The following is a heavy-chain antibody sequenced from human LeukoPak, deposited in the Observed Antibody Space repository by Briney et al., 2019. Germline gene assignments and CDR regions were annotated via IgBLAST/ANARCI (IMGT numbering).Heavy chain of an antibody. J-gene: IGHJ6*02. V-gene: IGHV4-34*01. CDR1: GGSFSGYY. Sequence: PSETLSLTCAVYGGSFSGYYWSWIRQPPGKGLEWIGEINHSGSTNYNPSLKSRVTISVDTSKNQFSLKLSSVTAADTAVYYCARGNVDTAMVGYYYYYYYGMDVWGQGTTVTVSS. D-gene: IGHD5-18*01. CDR2: INHSGST. CDR3: ARGNVDTAMVGYYYYYYYGMDV.